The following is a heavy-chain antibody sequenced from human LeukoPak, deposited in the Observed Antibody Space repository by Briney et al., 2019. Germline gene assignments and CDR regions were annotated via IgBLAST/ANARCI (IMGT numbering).Heavy chain of an antibody. CDR2: IRYDGSNK. D-gene: IGHD3-9*01. Sequence: GGSLRLSCAASGFTFSSYGMHWVRQAPDKGLEWVAFIRYDGSNKYYADSVKGRFTISRDNSKNTLYLQMNSLRAEDTAVYYCAKLSVTDIGDAFDIWGQGTMVTVSS. V-gene: IGHV3-30*02. J-gene: IGHJ3*02. CDR3: AKLSVTDIGDAFDI. CDR1: GFTFSSYG.